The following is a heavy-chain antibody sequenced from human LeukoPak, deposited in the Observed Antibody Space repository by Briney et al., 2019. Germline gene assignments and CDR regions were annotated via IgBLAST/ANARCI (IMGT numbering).Heavy chain of an antibody. CDR1: GFTVSSNY. D-gene: IGHD4-17*01. CDR2: IYSGGST. V-gene: IGHV3-53*04. CDR3: ARDPEGDYGIFDY. J-gene: IGHJ4*02. Sequence: GGSLRLSCAASGFTVSSNYMSWVRQAPGKGLEWVSVIYSGGSTYYADSVKGRFTISRHNSKNTLYLQMNSLRAEDTAVYYCARDPEGDYGIFDYWGQGTLVTVSS.